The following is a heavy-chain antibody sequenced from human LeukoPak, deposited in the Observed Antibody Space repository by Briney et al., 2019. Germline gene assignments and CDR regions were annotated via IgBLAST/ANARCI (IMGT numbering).Heavy chain of an antibody. D-gene: IGHD3-10*01. Sequence: GGSLRLFCAASGFTFSSYAMSWVRQAPGKGQEWVSAISGSGGSTYYADSVKGRFTISRDNSKNTLYLQMNSLRAEDTAVYYCTRILPHGSGIYEYWGQGTLVAVSS. J-gene: IGHJ4*02. V-gene: IGHV3-23*01. CDR1: GFTFSSYA. CDR2: ISGSGGST. CDR3: TRILPHGSGIYEY.